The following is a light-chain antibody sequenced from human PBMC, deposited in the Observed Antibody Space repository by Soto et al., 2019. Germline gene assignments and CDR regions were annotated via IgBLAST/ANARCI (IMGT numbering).Light chain of an antibody. J-gene: IGLJ1*01. CDR3: SSYTGSSTLYV. V-gene: IGLV2-14*01. CDR2: DVS. Sequence: QSVLTQPASVSGSPGQSVTISCTGASSDVGRNNYLSWYQQHPGKAPKLMIYDVSNRPSGVSDRFSGSQSGNTASLTISGLQAEDEADYYCSSYTGSSTLYVFGTGTKVTVL. CDR1: SSDVGRNNY.